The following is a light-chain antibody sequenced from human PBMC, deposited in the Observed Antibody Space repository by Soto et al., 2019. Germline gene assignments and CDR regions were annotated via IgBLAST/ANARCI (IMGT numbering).Light chain of an antibody. V-gene: IGKV3-20*01. CDR2: SVS. CDR3: QLYSGSPWT. J-gene: IGKJ1*01. Sequence: EIVLTQSPGTLSLSPGERATLSCRASQSINHKYLAWFQQEPGQTPRLLIHSVSIRATGIPDRFSGSGSGTDFPLTLSRLEPEDFAVYYCQLYSGSPWTFGRGTKVEIK. CDR1: QSINHKY.